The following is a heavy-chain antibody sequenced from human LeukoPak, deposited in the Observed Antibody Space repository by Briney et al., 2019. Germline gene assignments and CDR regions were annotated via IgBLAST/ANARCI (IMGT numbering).Heavy chain of an antibody. D-gene: IGHD2-2*02. CDR1: GGTLSSYT. CDR3: ARDPYCSSTSCYTLRGTEFDY. CDR2: IIPILGVA. J-gene: IGHJ4*02. Sequence: EAPVKVSCKASGGTLSSYTISSVRQAPGQELEWMGRIIPILGVANYAQKFQVRDTITADKSTSTAYMELSSLRSEDTAVYYCARDPYCSSTSCYTLRGTEFDYWGQGTLVTVSS. V-gene: IGHV1-69*04.